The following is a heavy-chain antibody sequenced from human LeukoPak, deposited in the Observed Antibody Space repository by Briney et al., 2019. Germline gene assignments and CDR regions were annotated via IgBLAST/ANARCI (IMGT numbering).Heavy chain of an antibody. V-gene: IGHV1-46*01. CDR2: INPSGGST. CDR3: ARAEYSGYMDV. CDR1: GYSFSSYN. Sequence: GASVKVSCTGSGYSFSSYNMHWVGQAPGQGRECMAIINPSGGSTNYAQTFRGRVTVSRDMSTSTLYFEFSSLRSEDTAVYYCARAEYSGYMDVWGKGTTVSVSS. J-gene: IGHJ6*03. D-gene: IGHD6-6*01.